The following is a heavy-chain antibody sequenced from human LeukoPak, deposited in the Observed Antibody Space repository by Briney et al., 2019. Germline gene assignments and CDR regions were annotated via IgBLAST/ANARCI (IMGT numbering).Heavy chain of an antibody. J-gene: IGHJ4*02. Sequence: VASVKVSCKASGDTFTTYYMHWVRQAPGQGLEWMGIINPSGGSTSYAQKFQGRVTMTRDMSTSTVYMELTSLRSEDTAVFYCAVNYCSGGSCSLDYWGQGTLVTVSS. CDR1: GDTFTTYY. D-gene: IGHD2-15*01. V-gene: IGHV1-46*03. CDR2: INPSGGST. CDR3: AVNYCSGGSCSLDY.